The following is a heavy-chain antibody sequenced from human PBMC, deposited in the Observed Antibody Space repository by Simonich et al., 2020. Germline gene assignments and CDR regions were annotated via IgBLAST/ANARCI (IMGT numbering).Heavy chain of an antibody. Sequence: QVQLVESGGGVVQPGRSLRLSCAASVFTFSSYGMHWVRQAPGKGLGWVAVIWYDGSNKYYADSVKGRFTISRDNSKNTLYLQMNSLRAEDTAVYYCARERAAAGEAFDYWGQGTLVTVSS. J-gene: IGHJ4*02. CDR1: VFTFSSYG. CDR2: IWYDGSNK. V-gene: IGHV3-33*01. D-gene: IGHD6-13*01. CDR3: ARERAAAGEAFDY.